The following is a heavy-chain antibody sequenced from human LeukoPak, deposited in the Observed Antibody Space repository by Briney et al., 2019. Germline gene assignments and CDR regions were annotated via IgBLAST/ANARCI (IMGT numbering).Heavy chain of an antibody. D-gene: IGHD2-2*01. Sequence: GGSLRLSCAASGFTFSSYGMHWVRQAPGKGLEWVAFIRYDGSNKYYADSVKGRFTISRDNSKNTLYLQMNSLRAEDTAVYYCAKDAPPLLSVVVPAAMAFDIWGQGTMVTVSS. CDR3: AKDAPPLLSVVVPAAMAFDI. J-gene: IGHJ3*02. V-gene: IGHV3-30*02. CDR1: GFTFSSYG. CDR2: IRYDGSNK.